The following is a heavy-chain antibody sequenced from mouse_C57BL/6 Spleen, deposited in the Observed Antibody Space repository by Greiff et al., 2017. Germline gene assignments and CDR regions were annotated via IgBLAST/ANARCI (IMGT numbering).Heavy chain of an antibody. J-gene: IGHJ4*01. CDR2: INSDGSST. CDR1: GFTFSDYY. D-gene: IGHD2-5*01. Sequence: EVQRVQSEAGLVQPGSSMKLSCTASGFTFSDYYMAWVRQVPEKGLEWVAHINSDGSSTFYLDSFKSRFIISRDNATNILYLQLSSLKSEDTATYYCARAYYSNYYAMDYWGQGTSVTVSS. V-gene: IGHV5-16*01. CDR3: ARAYYSNYYAMDY.